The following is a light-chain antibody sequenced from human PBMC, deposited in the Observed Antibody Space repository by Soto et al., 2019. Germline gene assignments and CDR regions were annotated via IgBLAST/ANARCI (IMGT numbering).Light chain of an antibody. CDR1: QSISSS. CDR2: GAS. J-gene: IGKJ2*01. CDR3: QQTFSTPYT. V-gene: IGKV1-39*01. Sequence: DIQMTQSPSSLSASVGDRVTITCRASQSISSSLNWYQQKPGRAPELLIYGASSLQGGVPSRFSGSGSGTDFTLTISSLQPEDFASYYCQQTFSTPYTFGQGTKLEIK.